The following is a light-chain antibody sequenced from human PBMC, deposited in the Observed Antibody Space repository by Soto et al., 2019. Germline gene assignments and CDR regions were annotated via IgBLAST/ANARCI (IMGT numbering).Light chain of an antibody. V-gene: IGLV2-14*01. J-gene: IGLJ1*01. CDR3: SSYTTSSTSV. CDR2: DVT. CDR1: SSDVGGYNY. Sequence: QSALTQPASVSGSPGQSITISCTGTSSDVGGYNYVSWYQQHPGKAPKLMIYDVTNRPSGISNRFSGSKSGNTASLTISGLQAEDEADYFCSSYTTSSTSVFGTGTMVTVL.